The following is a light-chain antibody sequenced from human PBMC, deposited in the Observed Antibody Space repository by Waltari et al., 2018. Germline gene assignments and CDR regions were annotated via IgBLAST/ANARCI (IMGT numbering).Light chain of an antibody. J-gene: IGKJ1*01. CDR3: QHYVRLPVT. CDR2: GAS. V-gene: IGKV3-20*01. CDR1: QTIRGS. Sequence: EIVLTQSPGPLSLSPGERATLSCRASQTIRGSLAWYQQKPGQAPRLLIYGASSRAAGIPDRFSGSGSGTDFSLTISRLEPEDFAVYDCQHYVRLPVTFGRGTKVEIK.